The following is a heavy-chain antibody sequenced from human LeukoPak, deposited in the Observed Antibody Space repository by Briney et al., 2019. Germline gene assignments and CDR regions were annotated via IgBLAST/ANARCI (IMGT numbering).Heavy chain of an antibody. D-gene: IGHD4-11*01. CDR1: GGSISSSSDY. CDR2: IYYSGNT. V-gene: IGHV4-39*07. Sequence: SETLSLTCTVSGGSISSSSDYWGWTRQPPGKGLEWIGSIYYSGNTYYNPSLKSRVTISVDTSKNQFSLKLSSVTAADTAVYYCARVPSRVRLGWFDPWGQGTLVTVSS. J-gene: IGHJ5*02. CDR3: ARVPSRVRLGWFDP.